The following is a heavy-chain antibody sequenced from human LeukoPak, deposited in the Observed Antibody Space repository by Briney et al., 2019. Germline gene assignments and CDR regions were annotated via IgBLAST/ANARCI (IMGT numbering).Heavy chain of an antibody. CDR2: IYYSGST. CDR1: GGSISSSSYY. D-gene: IGHD6-19*01. V-gene: IGHV4-39*07. Sequence: SETLSLTCTVSGGSISSSSYYWGWIRQPPGKGLEWIGSIYYSGSTYYNPSLKSRVTISVDTSKNQFSLKLSSVTAADTAVYYCARDQGAVAGNWGQGTLVTVSS. J-gene: IGHJ4*02. CDR3: ARDQGAVAGN.